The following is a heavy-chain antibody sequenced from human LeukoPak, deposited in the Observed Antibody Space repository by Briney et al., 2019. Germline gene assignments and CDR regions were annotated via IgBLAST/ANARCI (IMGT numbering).Heavy chain of an antibody. V-gene: IGHV4-59*01. J-gene: IGHJ6*02. Sequence: SETLSLTCTVSGGSISSYYWSWIRQPPGKGLEWIGDIYYSGSTNYNPSLKSRVTISVDTSKNQFSLKLSSVTAADTAVYYCAREITIFGVVMGGMDVWGQGTTVTVSS. D-gene: IGHD3-3*01. CDR2: IYYSGST. CDR3: AREITIFGVVMGGMDV. CDR1: GGSISSYY.